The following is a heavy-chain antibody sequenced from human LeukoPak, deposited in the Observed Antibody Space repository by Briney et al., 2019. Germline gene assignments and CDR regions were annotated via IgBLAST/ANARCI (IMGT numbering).Heavy chain of an antibody. CDR2: ISSSSSYI. CDR1: GFTFSSYS. CDR3: ARGEDGDYYY. Sequence: GGSLRLSCAASGFTFSSYSMNWVRQAPGKGLEWVSSISSSSSYIYYADSVKGRFTISRDNAKNSLYLQMNSLRDEDTAVYYCARGEDGDYYYWGQGTLVTVSS. D-gene: IGHD4-17*01. J-gene: IGHJ4*02. V-gene: IGHV3-21*01.